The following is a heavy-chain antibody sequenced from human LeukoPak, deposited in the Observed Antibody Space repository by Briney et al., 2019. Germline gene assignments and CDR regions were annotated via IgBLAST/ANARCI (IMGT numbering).Heavy chain of an antibody. CDR2: INPNSGGT. CDR1: GYTFTGYY. Sequence: ASVKVSCKASGYTFTGYYMHWVRQAPGQGLEGMGWINPNSGGTNYAQKFQGRVTMTRDTSISTAYMELSRLRSDDTAVYYCARAPGSSSGDFDYWGQGTLVTVSS. CDR3: ARAPGSSSGDFDY. D-gene: IGHD6-6*01. J-gene: IGHJ4*02. V-gene: IGHV1-2*02.